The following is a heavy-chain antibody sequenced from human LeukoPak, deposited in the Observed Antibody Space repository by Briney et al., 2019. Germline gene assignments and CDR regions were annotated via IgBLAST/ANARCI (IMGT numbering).Heavy chain of an antibody. CDR3: AKTEQQLVIIHYYYYMDV. Sequence: GGSLRLSCAASGFTFSSYAMSWVRQAPGKGLEWASAISGSGGSTYYADSAKGRFTISRDNSKNTLYLQMNSLRAEDTAVYYCAKTEQQLVIIHYYYYMDVWGKGTTVTVSS. CDR1: GFTFSSYA. D-gene: IGHD6-6*01. CDR2: ISGSGGST. V-gene: IGHV3-23*01. J-gene: IGHJ6*03.